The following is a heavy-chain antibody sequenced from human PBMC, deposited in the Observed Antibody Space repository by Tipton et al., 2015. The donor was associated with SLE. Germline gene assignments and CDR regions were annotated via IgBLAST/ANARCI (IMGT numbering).Heavy chain of an antibody. D-gene: IGHD6-13*01. CDR1: GGSISSHY. CDR2: IYYSGST. CDR3: ASYSSPWYFDY. V-gene: IGHV4-59*11. J-gene: IGHJ4*02. Sequence: TLSLTCTVSGGSISSHYWSWIRKPPGKGLEWIGYIYYSGSTYYNPSLKSRVTISVDTSKNQFSLKLSSVTAADTAVYYCASYSSPWYFDYWGQGTLVTVSS.